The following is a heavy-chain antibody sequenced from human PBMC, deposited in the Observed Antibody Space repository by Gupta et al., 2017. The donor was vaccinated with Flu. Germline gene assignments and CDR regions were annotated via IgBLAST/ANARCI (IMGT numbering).Heavy chain of an antibody. CDR3: ARLAPGSSVGYRYCDY. Sequence: PGKGLHWVAKIKEDGTEINYVDSVKGRFTISRDNAKNSLSLQMNSLGAEDTAVYYCARLAPGSSVGYRYCDYWGQGILVTVSS. J-gene: IGHJ4*02. V-gene: IGHV3-7*01. CDR2: IKEDGTEI. D-gene: IGHD5-18*01.